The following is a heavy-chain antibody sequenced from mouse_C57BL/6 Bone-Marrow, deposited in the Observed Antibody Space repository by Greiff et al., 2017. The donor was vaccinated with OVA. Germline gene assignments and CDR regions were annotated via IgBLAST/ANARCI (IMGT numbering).Heavy chain of an antibody. V-gene: IGHV1-4*01. CDR2: INPSSGYT. J-gene: IGHJ1*03. CDR1: GYTFTSYT. CDR3: ARSYYGNYYWYIEV. Sequence: QVQLKESGAELARPGASVKMSCKASGYTFTSYTMHWVKQRPGQGLEWIGYINPSSGYTKYNQQFKDKATLTADKSSSTAYMQLSRLTSEDSAVYYCARSYYGNYYWYIEVWGTGTTVTVSS. D-gene: IGHD2-10*01.